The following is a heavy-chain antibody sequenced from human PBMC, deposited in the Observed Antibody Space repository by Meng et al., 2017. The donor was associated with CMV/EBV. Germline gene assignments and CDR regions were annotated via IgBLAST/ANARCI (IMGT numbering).Heavy chain of an antibody. J-gene: IGHJ4*02. CDR3: ARMPRDGYNYINY. CDR2: IIPIFGTA. Sequence: VQLVKSGGEVKKPGSSVKVYCKASGGTFSSYAISWVRQAPGQGLEWMGGIIPIFGTANYAQKFQGRVTITADESTSTAYMELSSLRSEDTAVYYCARMPRDGYNYINYWGQGTLVTVSS. CDR1: GGTFSSYA. D-gene: IGHD5-24*01. V-gene: IGHV1-69*12.